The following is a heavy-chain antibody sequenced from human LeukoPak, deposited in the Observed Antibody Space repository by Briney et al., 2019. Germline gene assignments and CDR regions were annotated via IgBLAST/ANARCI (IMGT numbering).Heavy chain of an antibody. D-gene: IGHD6-19*01. Sequence: SETLSLTCTVSGYSISSGYYWGWIRQPPGKGLEWIGSIYHSGSTYYNPSLKSRVTISVDASKNQFSLKLSSVTAADTAVYYCAMYSSGTFDYWGQGTLVTVSS. CDR1: GYSISSGYY. J-gene: IGHJ4*02. CDR3: AMYSSGTFDY. V-gene: IGHV4-38-2*02. CDR2: IYHSGST.